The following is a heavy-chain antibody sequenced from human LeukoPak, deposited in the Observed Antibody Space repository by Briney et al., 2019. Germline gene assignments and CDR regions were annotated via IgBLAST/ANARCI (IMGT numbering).Heavy chain of an antibody. Sequence: PSETLSLTCTVSGGSISSYYWSWIRQTAGKGLEWIGRIYTSGSPNYSPSLKSRVTMSVDTSKNQFSLKLSSVTAADTAVYYCARARYCTSPSCPYYYYYYMDVWGKRTTVTVSS. CDR2: IYTSGSP. D-gene: IGHD2-2*01. V-gene: IGHV4-4*07. CDR1: GGSISSYY. CDR3: ARARYCTSPSCPYYYYYYMDV. J-gene: IGHJ6*03.